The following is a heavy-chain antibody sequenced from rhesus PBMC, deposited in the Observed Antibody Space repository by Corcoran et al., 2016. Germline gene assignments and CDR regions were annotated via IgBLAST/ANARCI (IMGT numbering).Heavy chain of an antibody. Sequence: QVQLQESGPGLVKPSETLSLTCAVSGYSIISGYGWSWNGHPPGKGLGWIGYISYSGSSYYTPSFKSRVTISIDTSKNQFSLKLSSVTAADTAVYYCARDPYGSYDSLDVWGRGVLVTVSS. CDR2: ISYSGSS. V-gene: IGHV4-127*01. J-gene: IGHJ5-2*02. D-gene: IGHD4-4*01. CDR1: GYSIISGYG. CDR3: ARDPYGSYDSLDV.